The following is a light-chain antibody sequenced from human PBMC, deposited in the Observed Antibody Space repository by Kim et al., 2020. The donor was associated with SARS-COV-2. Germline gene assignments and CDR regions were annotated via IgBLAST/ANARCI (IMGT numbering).Light chain of an antibody. J-gene: IGKJ2*01. CDR3: QQSYSTPRT. Sequence: SASVGDILTITCRASQSISSYLYWYQQKPGKAPNLLIYAASSLQSGVPSRFSGSGSGTDFALTISSLQPEDFATYYCQQSYSTPRTFGQGTKLEI. CDR2: AAS. CDR1: QSISSY. V-gene: IGKV1-39*01.